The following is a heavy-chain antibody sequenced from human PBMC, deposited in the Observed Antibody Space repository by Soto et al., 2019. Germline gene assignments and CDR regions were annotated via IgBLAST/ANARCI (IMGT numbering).Heavy chain of an antibody. D-gene: IGHD3-9*01. V-gene: IGHV3-73*02. J-gene: IGHJ6*02. CDR3: TREGELRYFDWLLSEDYYGMDV. CDR2: IRSKANSYAT. CDR1: GFTFSGSA. Sequence: EVQLVESGGGLVQPGGSLKLSCAASGFTFSGSAMHWVRQASGKGLEWVGRIRSKANSYATAYAASVKGRFTISRDDSKNTAYLQMNSLKTEDTAVYYCTREGELRYFDWLLSEDYYGMDVWGQGTTVTVSS.